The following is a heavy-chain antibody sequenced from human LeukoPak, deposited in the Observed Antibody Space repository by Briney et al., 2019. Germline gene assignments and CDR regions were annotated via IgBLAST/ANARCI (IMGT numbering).Heavy chain of an antibody. CDR3: VRDNRSYNFDY. Sequence: GGSLRLSCAASGFTFSRYWMHWVRHAPGKGLVWVSCIKSDGSSTSIADSAKGRFTISRGNAKNTVYLQMNSLRAEDTAVYYCVRDNRSYNFDYWGQGTLVTVSS. J-gene: IGHJ4*02. CDR2: IKSDGSST. V-gene: IGHV3-74*01. D-gene: IGHD1-26*01. CDR1: GFTFSRYW.